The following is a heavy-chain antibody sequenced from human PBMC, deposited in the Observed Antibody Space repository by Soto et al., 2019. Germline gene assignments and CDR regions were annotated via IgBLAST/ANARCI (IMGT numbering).Heavy chain of an antibody. D-gene: IGHD1-1*01. V-gene: IGHV3-30*02. Sequence: GGSLRLSCAASGFTFSSYGMHWVRQAPGKGLEWVAVIWYDGSNKYYADSVKGRFTISRDNSKNTLYLQMNSLRAEDTAVYYCAKDGWKSKNRYYYYYMDVWGKGTAVTVSS. CDR2: IWYDGSNK. CDR3: AKDGWKSKNRYYYYYMDV. CDR1: GFTFSSYG. J-gene: IGHJ6*03.